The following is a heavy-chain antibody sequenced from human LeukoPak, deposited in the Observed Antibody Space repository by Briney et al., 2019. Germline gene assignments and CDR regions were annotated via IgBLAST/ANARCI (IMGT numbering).Heavy chain of an antibody. CDR3: AKWGDYDILTGYYVPDY. Sequence: PGTSLRLSCVASGFTFTNYAMSWVRQAPGKGLEWVSAITGSDGSSYYADSVKGRFNISRDNSKNTLYLQVNSLRAEDTAVYYCAKWGDYDILTGYYVPDYWGQGTLVTVSS. V-gene: IGHV3-23*01. CDR2: ITGSDGSS. J-gene: IGHJ4*02. CDR1: GFTFTNYA. D-gene: IGHD3-9*01.